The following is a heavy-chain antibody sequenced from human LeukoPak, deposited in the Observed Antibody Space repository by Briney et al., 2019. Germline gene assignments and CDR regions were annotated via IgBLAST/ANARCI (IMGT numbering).Heavy chain of an antibody. V-gene: IGHV3-30-3*01. J-gene: IGHJ4*02. CDR2: ISYDGSNK. D-gene: IGHD6-13*01. CDR1: GFTFSSYA. CDR3: ARDPTPGGAAAGTLLDY. Sequence: PGGSLRLSCAASGFTFSSYATHWVRQAPGKGLEWVAVISYDGSNKYYADSVKGRFTISRDNSKNTLYLQMNSLRAEDTAVYYCARDPTPGGAAAGTLLDYWGQGTLVTVSS.